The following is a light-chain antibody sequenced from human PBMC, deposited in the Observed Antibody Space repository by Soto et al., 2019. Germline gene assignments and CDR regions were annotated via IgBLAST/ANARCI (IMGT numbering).Light chain of an antibody. CDR3: QERSNWPRFT. J-gene: IGKJ3*01. CDR2: DAS. V-gene: IGKV3-11*01. CDR1: QSVSTSY. Sequence: VLKKFERTVPLSPGDRATLSCRASQSVSTSYLAWYQQKPGQAPRLLIYDASNRATGIPARFSGSGSGTDFTLTISSLEPEEVAVYGCQERSNWPRFTVGPGTKVDIK.